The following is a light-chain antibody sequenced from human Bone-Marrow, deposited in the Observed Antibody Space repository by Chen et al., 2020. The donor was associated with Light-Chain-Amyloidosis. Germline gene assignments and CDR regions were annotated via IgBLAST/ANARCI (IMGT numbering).Light chain of an antibody. CDR2: YDR. Sequence: SYVLTQPPSVSVAPGKTARITCGGNNIGTKYVHWYQQKPGQAPVLVISYDRDRPSGIPERFSGSNSGNTATLTISRGEAGDEADYYCQVWDSDSDHVVFGGGTKLTVL. V-gene: IGLV3-21*04. J-gene: IGLJ2*01. CDR1: NIGTKY. CDR3: QVWDSDSDHVV.